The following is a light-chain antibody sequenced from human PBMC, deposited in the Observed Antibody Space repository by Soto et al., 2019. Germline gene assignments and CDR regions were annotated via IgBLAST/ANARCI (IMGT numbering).Light chain of an antibody. Sequence: QSVLTQPPSVSAAPGQRVTISCSGSSSNIGSNYVSWYQQLPGTAPKLLIYDNYKRPSGIPDRFSGSTSGTSATLAIAGLQTGDEAEYYCDSWDNSLSVVLFGGGTKVTVL. J-gene: IGLJ2*01. V-gene: IGLV1-51*01. CDR2: DNY. CDR3: DSWDNSLSVVL. CDR1: SSNIGSNY.